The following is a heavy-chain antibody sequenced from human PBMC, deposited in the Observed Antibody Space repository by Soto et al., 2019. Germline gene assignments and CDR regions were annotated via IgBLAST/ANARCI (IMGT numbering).Heavy chain of an antibody. CDR1: VGSIRRSSCY. CDR3: ARPVSGGGQQLIRYFDD. D-gene: IGHD6-13*01. V-gene: IGHV4-39*01. Sequence: HLQLQESGPGLVKPSETLSLTCTVSVGSIRRSSCYWGWIRQPPGQVLEWIGCIYYSGSTDYNPSLKSPVNISRGTSKIELSMRMSSVTAADTAVYFCARPVSGGGQQLIRYFDDWGHGTLVTVSS. J-gene: IGHJ4*01. CDR2: IYYSGST.